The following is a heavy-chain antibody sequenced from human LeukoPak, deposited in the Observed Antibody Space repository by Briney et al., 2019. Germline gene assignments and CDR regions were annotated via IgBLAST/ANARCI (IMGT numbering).Heavy chain of an antibody. D-gene: IGHD5-18*01. J-gene: IGHJ6*02. V-gene: IGHV5-51*01. Sequence: GESLKISCKVSGYNFISYWIAWVRQMPGKGLEWMGIIYPGDSEIRYSPSFQGQVIISADKSVTTAYLQWSSLKASDTAMYYCARTGTAMATGGMDVWGQGTTVAVSS. CDR3: ARTGTAMATGGMDV. CDR2: IYPGDSEI. CDR1: GYNFISYW.